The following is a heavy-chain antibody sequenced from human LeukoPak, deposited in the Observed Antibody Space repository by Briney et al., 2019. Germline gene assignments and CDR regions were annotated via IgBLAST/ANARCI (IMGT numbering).Heavy chain of an antibody. CDR3: ARVWRRYYFDY. D-gene: IGHD2-21*01. J-gene: IGHJ4*02. CDR2: IKQDGSEK. CDR1: GFTFSSYS. Sequence: GGSLRLSCAASGFTFSSYSMNWVRQAPGKGLEWVANIKQDGSEKYYVDSVKGRFTISRDNAKNSLYLQMNSLRAEDTAVYYCARVWRRYYFDYWGQGTLVTVSS. V-gene: IGHV3-7*01.